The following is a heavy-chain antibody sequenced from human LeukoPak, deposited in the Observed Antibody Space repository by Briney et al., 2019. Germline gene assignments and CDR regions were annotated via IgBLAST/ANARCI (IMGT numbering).Heavy chain of an antibody. CDR2: IIPIFGTA. V-gene: IGHV1-69*01. J-gene: IGHJ4*02. Sequence: GASVKVSCKTSGGTFSSYAISWVRQAPGQGLEWMGGIIPIFGTANYAQKFQGRVTITADESTSTAYMELSSLRSEDTAVYYCAGELHDFWSGYFDYWGQGTLVTVSS. CDR1: GGTFSSYA. D-gene: IGHD3-3*01. CDR3: AGELHDFWSGYFDY.